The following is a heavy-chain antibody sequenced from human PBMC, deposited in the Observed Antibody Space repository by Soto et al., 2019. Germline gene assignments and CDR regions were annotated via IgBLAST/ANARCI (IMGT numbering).Heavy chain of an antibody. V-gene: IGHV4-4*07. CDR3: AIGAPHDYVWGSFIWFDP. D-gene: IGHD3-16*01. J-gene: IGHJ5*02. CDR1: GDSISGNY. CDR2: IYTSGST. Sequence: SETLSLTCTVSGDSISGNYWSWIRQPAGKGLEWIGRIYTSGSTNYNPSLKRRVTMSVDTSKNQFPLTLSSVTAADTAVYYCAIGAPHDYVWGSFIWFDPWGQGTLVTVSS.